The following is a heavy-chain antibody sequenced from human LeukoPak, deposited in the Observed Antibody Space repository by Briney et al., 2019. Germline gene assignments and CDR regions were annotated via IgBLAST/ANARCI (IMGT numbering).Heavy chain of an antibody. CDR3: ARESGYSYGYPLDY. CDR2: ISSSSSYI. J-gene: IGHJ4*02. V-gene: IGHV3-21*01. Sequence: GGSLRLSCAASGFTFSDYIMSWVRQAPGKGLEWVSSISSSSSYIYYADSVKGRFTISRDNAKNSLYLQMNSLRAEDTAVYYCARESGYSYGYPLDYWGQGTLVTVSS. CDR1: GFTFSDYI. D-gene: IGHD5-18*01.